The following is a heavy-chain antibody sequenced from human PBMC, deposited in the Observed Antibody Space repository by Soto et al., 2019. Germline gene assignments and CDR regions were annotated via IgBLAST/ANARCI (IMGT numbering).Heavy chain of an antibody. CDR2: IYSGGST. CDR3: ARGGGLDAYNPLTLDY. Sequence: EVQLVESGGGLVQPGGSLRLSCAASGFTISSNYMSWVRQAPGKGLEWVSVIYSGGSTYYADSVKGRFTISRDNSKNTLYLQLSSLRAEDTAVYYCARGGGLDAYNPLTLDYWGQGTLVTVSS. CDR1: GFTISSNY. V-gene: IGHV3-66*01. D-gene: IGHD1-1*01. J-gene: IGHJ4*02.